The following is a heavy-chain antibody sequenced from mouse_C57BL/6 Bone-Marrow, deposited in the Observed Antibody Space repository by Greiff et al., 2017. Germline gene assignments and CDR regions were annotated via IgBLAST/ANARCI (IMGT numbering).Heavy chain of an antibody. CDR1: GYAFSSSW. Sequence: VQLQQSGPELVKPGASVKISCKASGYAFSSSWMNWVKQRPGKGLEWIGRIYPGDGDTNYNGKFKGKATLTADKSSSTAYMQLSSLTSEDSAVXFCARIGNYSYAMDYWGQGTSVTVSS. CDR3: ARIGNYSYAMDY. CDR2: IYPGDGDT. D-gene: IGHD2-1*01. J-gene: IGHJ4*01. V-gene: IGHV1-82*01.